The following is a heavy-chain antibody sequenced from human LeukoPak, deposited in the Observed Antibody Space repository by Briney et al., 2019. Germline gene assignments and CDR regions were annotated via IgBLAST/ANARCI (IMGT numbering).Heavy chain of an antibody. CDR3: AKDVDYGDYAVY. V-gene: IGHV3-23*01. D-gene: IGHD4-17*01. CDR2: ISSSGDRT. Sequence: GGSLRLSCAASGFTFSNYAMSWVRQAPGRGPEWVSAISSSGDRTYYADSVKGRFTISRDNSKSTLYLQMNSLRAEDTAIYYCAKDVDYGDYAVYWGQGTLVTVSS. CDR1: GFTFSNYA. J-gene: IGHJ4*02.